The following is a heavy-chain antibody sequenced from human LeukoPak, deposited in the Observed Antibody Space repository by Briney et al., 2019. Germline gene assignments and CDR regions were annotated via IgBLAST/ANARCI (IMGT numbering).Heavy chain of an antibody. V-gene: IGHV3-23*01. J-gene: IGHJ4*02. CDR3: AKVVLGQNLILFDY. CDR2: ISGSGDGT. D-gene: IGHD3-9*01. Sequence: PGGSLRLSCAASGFIFNRYAMSWVRQAPGKGLEWVSGISGSGDGTHYADSVKGRITVSRDNSKNTLYLQMNSLRAEDTAVYYCAKVVLGQNLILFDYWGQGTLVAVSS. CDR1: GFIFNRYA.